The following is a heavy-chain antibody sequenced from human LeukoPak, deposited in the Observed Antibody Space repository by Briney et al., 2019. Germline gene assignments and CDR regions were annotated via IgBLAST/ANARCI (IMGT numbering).Heavy chain of an antibody. CDR3: ARGPYYDYVWGSYRYTEDWFDP. V-gene: IGHV1-8*01. D-gene: IGHD3-16*02. CDR2: MNPNRGNT. Sequence: ASVKVSCKASGYTFTSYDINWVRQATGQGLEWMGWMNPNRGNTGYAQKFQGRVTMTRNTSISTAYMELSSLRSEDTAVYYCARGPYYDYVWGSYRYTEDWFDPWGQGTLVTVSS. CDR1: GYTFTSYD. J-gene: IGHJ5*02.